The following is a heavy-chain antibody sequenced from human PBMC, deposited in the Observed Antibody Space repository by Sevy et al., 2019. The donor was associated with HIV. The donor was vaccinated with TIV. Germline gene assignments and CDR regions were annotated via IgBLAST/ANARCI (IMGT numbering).Heavy chain of an antibody. V-gene: IGHV1-18*01. CDR1: GYTFTSYG. CDR3: ATAAYGSGRELDN. CDR2: ISAYNGKK. D-gene: IGHD3-10*01. J-gene: IGHJ4*02. Sequence: AAVKVSCKTSGYTFTSYGISWVRQAPGQGPEWVGGISAYNGKKSYAQKFQERVTVTTDSSTRTAYMELRSLISDDTAVYYCATAAYGSGRELDNWGQGTLVTVSS.